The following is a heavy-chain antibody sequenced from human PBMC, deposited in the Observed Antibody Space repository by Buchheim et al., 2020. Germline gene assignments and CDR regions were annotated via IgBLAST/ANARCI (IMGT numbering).Heavy chain of an antibody. CDR3: ARGGKYYYGSGTTLALYYYGMDV. D-gene: IGHD3-10*01. CDR2: ISYDGSNK. Sequence: QVQLVESGGGVVQPGRSLRLSCAASGFTSSSYAMHWVRQAPGKGLEWVAVISYDGSNKYYADSVKGRFTISRDNSKNTLYLQMNSLRAEDTAVYYCARGGKYYYGSGTTLALYYYGMDVWGQGTT. J-gene: IGHJ6*02. CDR1: GFTSSSYA. V-gene: IGHV3-30*04.